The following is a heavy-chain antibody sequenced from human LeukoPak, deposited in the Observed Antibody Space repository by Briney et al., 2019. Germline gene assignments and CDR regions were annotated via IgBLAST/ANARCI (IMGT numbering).Heavy chain of an antibody. V-gene: IGHV3-11*04. CDR2: ISSSGSTI. J-gene: IGHJ3*02. CDR1: GFTFSDYY. D-gene: IGHD3-22*01. Sequence: GGSLRLSCAASGFTFSDYYMSWIRQAPGKGLEWVSYISSSGSTIYYADSVKGRFTISRDNAKNSLYLQMNSLRAEDTAVYYCASGWKYYYDSSGYLHDAFDIWGQGTMVTVSS. CDR3: ASGWKYYYDSSGYLHDAFDI.